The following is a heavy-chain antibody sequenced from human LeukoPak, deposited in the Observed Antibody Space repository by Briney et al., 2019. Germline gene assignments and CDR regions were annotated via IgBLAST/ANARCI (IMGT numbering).Heavy chain of an antibody. V-gene: IGHV1-69*06. CDR3: ARDSYGDYPGVFDY. J-gene: IGHJ4*02. CDR2: IIPIFGTT. CDR1: GGTFTS. Sequence: EASVKVSCKASGGTFTSFSWVRQAPGQGLEWMGGIIPIFGTTNYAQKFQGRVTITADRFTTTSYMELRSLRYEDTAVYYCARDSYGDYPGVFDYWGQGTLVTVSS. D-gene: IGHD4-17*01.